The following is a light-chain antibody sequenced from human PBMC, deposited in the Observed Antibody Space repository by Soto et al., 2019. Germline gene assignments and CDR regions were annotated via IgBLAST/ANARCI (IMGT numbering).Light chain of an antibody. CDR2: GAS. V-gene: IGKV3-20*01. Sequence: EIVLTQSPGTLSLSSGERATLSCRASRSVRSNYLAWYQQKPGQAPRLLIYGASSRATGIPDRFGGGGSGADFTLTISRLEPEDFAVDYCQQYASSPLTFGGGTKVEIK. CDR1: RSVRSNY. CDR3: QQYASSPLT. J-gene: IGKJ4*01.